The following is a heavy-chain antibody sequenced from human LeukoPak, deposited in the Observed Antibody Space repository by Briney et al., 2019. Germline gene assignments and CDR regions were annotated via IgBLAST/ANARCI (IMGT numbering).Heavy chain of an antibody. V-gene: IGHV1-8*01. J-gene: IGHJ5*02. D-gene: IGHD3-10*01. CDR2: MNPNSGNT. CDR1: GYTFTSYD. CDR3: ARVWFGEFSFDP. Sequence: GASVKVSCKASGYTFTSYDINWVRQATGQGLEWMGWMNPNSGNTGYAQKFQGRVTTTRNTSISTAYMELSSLRSEDTAVYYCARVWFGEFSFDPWGQGTLVTVSS.